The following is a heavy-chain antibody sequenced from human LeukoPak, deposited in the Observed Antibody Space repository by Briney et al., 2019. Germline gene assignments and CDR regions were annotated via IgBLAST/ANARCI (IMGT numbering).Heavy chain of an antibody. D-gene: IGHD2-15*01. CDR1: GDSITSGNYY. CDR2: IYASGGT. J-gene: IGHJ6*03. Sequence: SETLSLTCSVSGDSITSGNYYWSWIRQPAGKGLEWIGRIYASGGTHYTPSLKSRVTISVDTSKNQFSLKLSSVTAADTAVYYCARGRSLRYCSGGSCYYMDVWGKGTTVTVSS. V-gene: IGHV4-61*02. CDR3: ARGRSLRYCSGGSCYYMDV.